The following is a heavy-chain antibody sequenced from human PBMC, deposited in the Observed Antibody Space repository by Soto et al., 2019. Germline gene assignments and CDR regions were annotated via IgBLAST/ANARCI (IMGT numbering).Heavy chain of an antibody. D-gene: IGHD1-26*01. CDR2: IIPIFGTA. CDR3: AREGGVFPQREPTRYCQH. Sequence: SVKVSCKASGGTFSSYAISWVRQAPGQGLEWMGGIIPIFGTANYAQKFQGRVTSTADESTSTAYMELSSLRSEDTAVYYCAREGGVFPQREPTRYCQHGGQG. CDR1: GGTFSSYA. V-gene: IGHV1-69*13. J-gene: IGHJ1*01.